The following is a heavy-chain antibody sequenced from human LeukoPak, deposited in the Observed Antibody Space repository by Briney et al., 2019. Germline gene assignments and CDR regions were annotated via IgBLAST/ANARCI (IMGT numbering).Heavy chain of an antibody. D-gene: IGHD3-22*01. CDR3: ARLDSSGYYYVY. CDR2: ISSSGSTI. Sequence: GGSLRLSCAASGFTFSDYYMSWIRQAPGKGLEWVSYISSSGSTIYYADSVKGRFTISRDNAENSLYLQMNSLRAEDTAVYYCARLDSSGYYYVYWGQGTLVTVSS. J-gene: IGHJ4*02. V-gene: IGHV3-11*01. CDR1: GFTFSDYY.